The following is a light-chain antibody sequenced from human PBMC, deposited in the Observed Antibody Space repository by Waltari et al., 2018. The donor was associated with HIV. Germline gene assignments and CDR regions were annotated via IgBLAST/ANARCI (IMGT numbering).Light chain of an antibody. J-gene: IGLJ2*01. CDR1: KLGDKY. CDR3: QAWDSSTVV. V-gene: IGLV3-1*01. CDR2: QDS. Sequence: SYELTQPPSVSVSPGQTASITSSGDKLGDKYACCYQQKPGQSPVLVIYQDSKRPSGIPERFSGSISVNTATLTISGTQTLDEADYYCQAWDSSTVVFGGGTKLTVL.